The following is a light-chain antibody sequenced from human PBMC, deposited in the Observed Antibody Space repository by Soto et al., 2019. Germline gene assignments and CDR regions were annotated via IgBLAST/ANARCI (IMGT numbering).Light chain of an antibody. CDR2: GAS. V-gene: IGKV3-20*01. J-gene: IGKJ1*01. CDR1: QSVRNSY. CDR3: QQYGNSPQIT. Sequence: EIVLTQSPGTLSLSPGERATLSCRASQSVRNSYLAWYQQRPGQAPRLLISGASSRSTGIPDRFSGNGSGADFTLTISRLEPEDFAVYYCQQYGNSPQITFGQGTKVDI.